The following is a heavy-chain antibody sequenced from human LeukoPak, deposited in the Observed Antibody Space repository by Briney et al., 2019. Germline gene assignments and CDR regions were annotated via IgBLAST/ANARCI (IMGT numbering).Heavy chain of an antibody. J-gene: IGHJ6*02. CDR1: GFTFSSYS. V-gene: IGHV3-21*01. CDR3: ARDLRFGELPNYYYYGMDV. Sequence: GGSLRLSCAASGFTFSSYSMNWVRQAPGKGLEWVSSISSSSSYIYYADSVKGRFTISRDNSKNTLYLQMNSLRAEDTAVYYCARDLRFGELPNYYYYGMDVWGQGTTVTVSS. D-gene: IGHD3-10*01. CDR2: ISSSSSYI.